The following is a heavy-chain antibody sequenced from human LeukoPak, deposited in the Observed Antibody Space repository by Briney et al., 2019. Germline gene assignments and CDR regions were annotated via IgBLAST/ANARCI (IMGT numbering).Heavy chain of an antibody. CDR1: GGTFSSYA. CDR3: ARDATYCSSTSCYTPLGAFDI. V-gene: IGHV1-69*05. D-gene: IGHD2-2*02. CDR2: IIPIFGTA. Sequence: VASVTVSCKASGGTFSSYAISWVRQAPGQGLEWMGGIIPIFGTANYAQKFQGRVTITTDESTSTAYMELSSLRSEDTAVYYCARDATYCSSTSCYTPLGAFDIWGQGTMVTVSS. J-gene: IGHJ3*02.